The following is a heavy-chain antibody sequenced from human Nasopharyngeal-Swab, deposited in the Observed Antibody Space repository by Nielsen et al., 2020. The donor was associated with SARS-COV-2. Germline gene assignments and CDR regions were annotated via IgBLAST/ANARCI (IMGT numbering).Heavy chain of an antibody. V-gene: IGHV4-59*01. Sequence: WIRQPPGKGLEGIGYIYYSGSTNYNPSLKSRVTISVDTSKNQFSLKLSSVTAADTAVYYCAREIYDGHHDPWGQGTLVTVSS. J-gene: IGHJ5*02. CDR3: AREIYDGHHDP. D-gene: IGHD3-3*01. CDR2: IYYSGST.